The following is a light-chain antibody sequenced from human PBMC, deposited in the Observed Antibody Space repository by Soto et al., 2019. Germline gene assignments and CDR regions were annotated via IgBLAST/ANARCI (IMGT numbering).Light chain of an antibody. CDR3: QQYGSSPLT. CDR2: GAS. J-gene: IGKJ1*01. CDR1: QSVSRDY. Sequence: EIVLTQSPGTLSLSPGERATLSCRASQSVSRDYLAWYQQKPGQAPRFLLYGASSRDTGIPDRFSGSGSGTDYTLTISRLEPEDFAVYYCQQYGSSPLTFGQGTKVEIK. V-gene: IGKV3-20*01.